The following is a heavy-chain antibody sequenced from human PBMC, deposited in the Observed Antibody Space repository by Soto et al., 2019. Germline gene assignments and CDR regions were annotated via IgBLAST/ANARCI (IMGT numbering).Heavy chain of an antibody. D-gene: IGHD3-10*01. J-gene: IGHJ6*03. V-gene: IGHV4-34*01. Sequence: SETLSLTCAVYGGSFSGYYWSWIRQPPGKGLEWIGEINHSGSTNYNPSLKSRVTISVDTSKNQFSLKLSSVTAADTAVYYCARGPNYYGSGSYYNVGRYYYCYYYMDVWGKGTTVTVSS. CDR3: ARGPNYYGSGSYYNVGRYYYCYYYMDV. CDR2: INHSGST. CDR1: GGSFSGYY.